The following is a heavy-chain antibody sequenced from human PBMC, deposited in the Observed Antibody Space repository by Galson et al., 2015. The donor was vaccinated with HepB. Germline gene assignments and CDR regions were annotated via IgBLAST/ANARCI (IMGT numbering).Heavy chain of an antibody. CDR2: INPNSGGT. V-gene: IGHV1-2*02. Sequence: SVKVSCKASGYTFTGYYMHWVRQAPGQGLEWMGWINPNSGGTNYAQKFQGRVTMTRDTSISTAYMELSRLRSDDTAVYYCAGGPRLVRGYYYMDVWGKGTTVTVSS. D-gene: IGHD6-19*01. J-gene: IGHJ6*03. CDR3: AGGPRLVRGYYYMDV. CDR1: GYTFTGYY.